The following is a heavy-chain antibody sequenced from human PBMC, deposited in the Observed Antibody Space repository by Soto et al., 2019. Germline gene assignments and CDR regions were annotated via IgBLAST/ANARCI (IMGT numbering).Heavy chain of an antibody. CDR2: IYPGDSDT. D-gene: IGHD6-13*01. Sequence: PGESLKISCKGSGYSFTTNWIGWVRQMPGKGLEWMGAIYPGDSDTRYSQSFQGQVAISAEKSINTAYLQWSSLKASDTAMYYCARHSGVAEDGTDWGQGTMVTVSS. CDR3: ARHSGVAEDGTD. V-gene: IGHV5-51*01. CDR1: GYSFTTNW. J-gene: IGHJ1*01.